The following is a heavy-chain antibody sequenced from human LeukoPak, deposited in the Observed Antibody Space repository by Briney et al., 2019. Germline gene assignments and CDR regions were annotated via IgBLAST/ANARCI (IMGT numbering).Heavy chain of an antibody. CDR2: IYHSGST. CDR1: GYSISSGYY. J-gene: IGHJ4*02. V-gene: IGHV4-38-2*02. D-gene: IGHD4-17*01. Sequence: SETLSLTCTVSGYSISSGYYWGWIRQPPGKGLEWIGSIYHSGSTYYNPSLKSRVTISGDTSKNQFSLKLSSVTAADTAVYYCARDPMTTVTTPHWGQGTLVTVSS. CDR3: ARDPMTTVTTPH.